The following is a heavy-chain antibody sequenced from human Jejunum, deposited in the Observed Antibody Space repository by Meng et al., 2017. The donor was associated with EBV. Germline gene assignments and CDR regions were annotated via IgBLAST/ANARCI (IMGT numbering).Heavy chain of an antibody. J-gene: IGHJ5*02. V-gene: IGHV3-23*04. Sequence: GPLVGSGGGLVQPGGSLGLSCAASGFTFSSSAMSWVRQAPGKGLEWVSSIGGSGGATCYADSVKGRFTISRDNSKSTLYLQMNSLRAEDTAVYYCAKLTRAWGQGTLVTVSS. CDR3: AKLTRA. D-gene: IGHD1/OR15-1a*01. CDR2: IGGSGGAT. CDR1: GFTFSSSA.